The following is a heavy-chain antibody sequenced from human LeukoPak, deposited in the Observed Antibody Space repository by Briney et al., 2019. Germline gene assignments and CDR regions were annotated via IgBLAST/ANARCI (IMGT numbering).Heavy chain of an antibody. CDR2: INAGNGNT. CDR3: ARQDRGGTKFDY. CDR1: GYTFTSYA. J-gene: IGHJ4*02. V-gene: IGHV1-3*01. D-gene: IGHD2-8*01. Sequence: ASVKVSCKASGYTFTSYAMHWVRQAPGQRLEWMGWINAGNGNTKYSQKFQGRVTITRDTSASTAYMELSSLRSEDTAVYYCARQDRGGTKFDYWGQGTLVTVSS.